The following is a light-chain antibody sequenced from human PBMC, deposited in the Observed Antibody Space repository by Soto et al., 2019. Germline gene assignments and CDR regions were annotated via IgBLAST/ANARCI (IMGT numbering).Light chain of an antibody. CDR3: AVWDDSLNGWV. Sequence: QAVLTQSPSASGTPGQRVTISCSGSRSNSGRNIVNWYQQLPGTAPKLLINSNNRRPSGVPDRFSGSKSGTSGSLAISGLQSEDEADYYCAVWDDSLNGWVFGGGTKLSVL. CDR2: SNN. J-gene: IGLJ3*02. V-gene: IGLV1-44*01. CDR1: RSNSGRNI.